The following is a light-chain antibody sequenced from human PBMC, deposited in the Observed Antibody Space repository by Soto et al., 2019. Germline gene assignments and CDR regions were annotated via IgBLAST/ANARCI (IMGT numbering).Light chain of an antibody. CDR2: SAS. CDR3: QQYGSSRNT. J-gene: IGKJ2*01. Sequence: ENVLTQSPGTLSLSPGERATLSCRASQSVTSSYLAWYQQKPGQAPRLLIYSASSRATGVPDRFSGSGSVTDFTLTISRVEPEDFAVYYCQQYGSSRNTFGQGTKLEIK. CDR1: QSVTSSY. V-gene: IGKV3-20*01.